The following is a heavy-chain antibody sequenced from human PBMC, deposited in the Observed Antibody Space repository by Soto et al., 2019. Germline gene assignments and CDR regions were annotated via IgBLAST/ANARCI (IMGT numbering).Heavy chain of an antibody. J-gene: IGHJ6*02. V-gene: IGHV1-18*01. Sequence: ASVKVSCKTSGYTFVTYYISWLRQAPGQGIEWMGWISAHNGKTNYAQKVQGRVTMTTDTSTSTAYMELRSLRSDDTAVYYCARVSGSYYADYGMDVWGQGTTVTVSS. D-gene: IGHD3-10*01. CDR2: ISAHNGKT. CDR1: GYTFVTYY. CDR3: ARVSGSYYADYGMDV.